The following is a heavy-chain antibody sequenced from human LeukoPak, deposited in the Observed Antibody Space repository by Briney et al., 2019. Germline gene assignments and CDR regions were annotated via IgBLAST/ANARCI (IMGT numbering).Heavy chain of an antibody. CDR3: AKSATIFGVVTPFDY. D-gene: IGHD3-3*01. CDR1: GFTFSSYA. Sequence: PGGSLRLSCAASGFTFSSYAMSWVRQAPGKGLEWVSAISGSGGSTYYADSVKGRFTISRDNSKNTLYLQMNSLRAEDTAVYYCAKSATIFGVVTPFDYWGREPWSPSPQ. V-gene: IGHV3-23*01. CDR2: ISGSGGST. J-gene: IGHJ4*02.